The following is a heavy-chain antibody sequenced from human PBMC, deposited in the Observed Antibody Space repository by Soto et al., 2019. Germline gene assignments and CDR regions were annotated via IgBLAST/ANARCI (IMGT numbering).Heavy chain of an antibody. Sequence: PSETLSLTCSVYGGSIRSAEHYWSWIRQPPGKGLEWIGYIYCSGSTYDNPSLRRRITISIDTSKNQFSLKLSSMTAADTAVYYCARGPDYHMDVWGQGTTVTVSS. CDR3: ARGPDYHMDV. CDR1: GGSIRSAEHY. CDR2: IYCSGST. V-gene: IGHV4-30-4*01. J-gene: IGHJ6*02.